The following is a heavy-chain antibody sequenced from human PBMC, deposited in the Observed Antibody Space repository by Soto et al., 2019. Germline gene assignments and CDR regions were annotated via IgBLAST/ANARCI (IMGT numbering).Heavy chain of an antibody. CDR2: IYYSGST. D-gene: IGHD3-10*01. CDR1: GGSISSYY. V-gene: IGHV4-59*05. Sequence: SETLSLTCTVSGGSISSYYWSWIRQPPGKGLEWIGSIYYSGSTYYNPSLKSRVTISVDTSKNQFSLKLSSVTAADTAVYYCARQTPHSMWLWFGELSRYYYGMDVWGQGTTVTVSS. CDR3: ARQTPHSMWLWFGELSRYYYGMDV. J-gene: IGHJ6*02.